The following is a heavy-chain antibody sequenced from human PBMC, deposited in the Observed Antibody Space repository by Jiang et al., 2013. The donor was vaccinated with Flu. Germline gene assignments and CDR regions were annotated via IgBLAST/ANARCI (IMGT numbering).Heavy chain of an antibody. CDR2: FNPNNGGT. CDR3: ARGGTVSFGDRGFDY. D-gene: IGHD3-10*01. CDR1: GYTFTDYY. J-gene: IGHJ4*02. Sequence: VQLVESGAEVKKPGASVKVSCQTSGYTFTDYYIHWVRQAPGQGLEWMGWFNPNNGGTNYAPKFQGRVTMTRDTSISTAYMDLSSLGSDDTAVYFCARGGTVSFGDRGFDYWGQGTLVTVSS. V-gene: IGHV1-2*02.